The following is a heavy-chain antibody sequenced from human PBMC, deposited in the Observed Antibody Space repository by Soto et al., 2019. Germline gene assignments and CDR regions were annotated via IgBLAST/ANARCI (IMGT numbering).Heavy chain of an antibody. Sequence: PGESLKISCEASGYTFTSYYITWARQLPGKGLEWMGRIYPSDSYTTYNPSFQGHVTISADKSIRSAYLQWSSLEASDSAMYYCARGGVSTRTFDYWGQGTPVTVSS. D-gene: IGHD3-3*01. CDR2: IYPSDSYT. CDR1: GYTFTSYY. J-gene: IGHJ4*02. CDR3: ARGGVSTRTFDY. V-gene: IGHV5-10-1*01.